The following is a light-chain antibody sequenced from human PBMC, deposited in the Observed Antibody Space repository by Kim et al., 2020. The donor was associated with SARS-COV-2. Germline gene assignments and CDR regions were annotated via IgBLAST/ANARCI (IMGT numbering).Light chain of an antibody. CDR3: LQDYSYPWT. Sequence: ASVGDRVTITCRASQDSRNDLAWYQQQPGKAPKLLIHIASSLQSGVPSRFSGSGSGTDFTLTVSSLQPEDFATYYCLQDYSYPWTFGQGTKVDIK. CDR2: IAS. J-gene: IGKJ1*01. CDR1: QDSRND. V-gene: IGKV1-6*01.